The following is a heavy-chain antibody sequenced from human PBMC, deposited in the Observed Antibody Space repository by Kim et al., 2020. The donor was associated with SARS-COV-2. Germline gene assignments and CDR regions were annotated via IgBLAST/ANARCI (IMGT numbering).Heavy chain of an antibody. D-gene: IGHD2-15*01. J-gene: IGHJ5*02. CDR1: GYTFTSYY. Sequence: ASVKVSCKASGYTFTSYYMHWVRQAPGQGLEWMGIINPSGGSTSYAQKFQGRVTMTRDTSTSTVYMELSSLRSEDTAVYYCARASYCSGGSCYPEYSTLDYWFDPWGQGTLVTVSS. CDR2: INPSGGST. V-gene: IGHV1-46*01. CDR3: ARASYCSGGSCYPEYSTLDYWFDP.